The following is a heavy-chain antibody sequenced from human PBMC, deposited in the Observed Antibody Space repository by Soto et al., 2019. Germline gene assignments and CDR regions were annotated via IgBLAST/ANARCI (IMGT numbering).Heavy chain of an antibody. CDR2: IYPGDSDT. Sequence: GECLQVSCKGSGYSFTSYWVGGVRQKHGKGLEWMGIIYPGDSDTRYSPSFQGQVTISADKSISTAYLQWSSLKASDTAMYYCARTSAAGKYYYGMDVWGQGTTVTVS. D-gene: IGHD6-13*01. J-gene: IGHJ6*02. CDR3: ARTSAAGKYYYGMDV. CDR1: GYSFTSYW. V-gene: IGHV5-51*01.